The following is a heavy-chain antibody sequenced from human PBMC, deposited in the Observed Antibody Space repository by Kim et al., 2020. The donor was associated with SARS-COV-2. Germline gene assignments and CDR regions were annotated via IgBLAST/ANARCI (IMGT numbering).Heavy chain of an antibody. J-gene: IGHJ4*02. D-gene: IGHD5-12*01. Sequence: DSQKFRGRVTITRDTAASTAYMELSSLRSEDTAVYYCARAGGIVATAKRWGQGSLVTVSS. CDR3: ARAGGIVATAKR. V-gene: IGHV1-3*01.